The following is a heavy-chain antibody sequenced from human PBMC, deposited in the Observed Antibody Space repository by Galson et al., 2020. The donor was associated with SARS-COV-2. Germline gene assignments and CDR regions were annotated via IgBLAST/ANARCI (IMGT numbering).Heavy chain of an antibody. J-gene: IGHJ6*02. V-gene: IGHV3-23*01. CDR1: GFIFSNYG. Sequence: GESLKISCAASGFIFSNYGMSWVRQAPGKGLEWVSGITGSGGGTHYADSVKGRFTISRDNSKSTLYLQMSSLRAGDTAVYYCAKEGYCSTSRCYPSSGMDVWGQGTTVTVSS. D-gene: IGHD2-15*01. CDR2: ITGSGGGT. CDR3: AKEGYCSTSRCYPSSGMDV.